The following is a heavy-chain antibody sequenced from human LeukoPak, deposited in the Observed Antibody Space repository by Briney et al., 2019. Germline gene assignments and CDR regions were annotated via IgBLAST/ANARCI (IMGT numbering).Heavy chain of an antibody. CDR1: GLTFSNYW. V-gene: IGHV3-7*04. J-gene: IGHJ4*02. Sequence: GGSLTLSCAASGLTFSNYWMTWVRQAPGKGLEWVANIKQDASNKYYVDSVKGRFTISRDKAKNSLFLQMTPLRAEATAVYYCARDLWGGSGSGYDYWGQGTLVTVSS. CDR2: IKQDASNK. CDR3: ARDLWGGSGSGYDY. D-gene: IGHD3-10*01.